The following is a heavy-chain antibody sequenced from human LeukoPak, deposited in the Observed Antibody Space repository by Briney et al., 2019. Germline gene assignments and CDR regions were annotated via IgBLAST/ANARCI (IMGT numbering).Heavy chain of an antibody. J-gene: IGHJ6*02. V-gene: IGHV3-7*01. D-gene: IGHD5-12*01. CDR1: GFTFSSYW. Sequence: GGSLRLSCAASGFTFSSYWMSWVRQAPGKGLEWVANIKQDGSEKYYVDSVKGRFTISRDNAKNSLYLQMNSLRAEDTAVYYCARDCPYTYSGYDAYYYYGMDVWGQGTTVTVSS. CDR2: IKQDGSEK. CDR3: ARDCPYTYSGYDAYYYYGMDV.